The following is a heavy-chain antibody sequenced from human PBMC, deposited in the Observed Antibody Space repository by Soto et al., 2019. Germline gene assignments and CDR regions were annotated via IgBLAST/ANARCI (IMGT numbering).Heavy chain of an antibody. Sequence: QVQLQESAPGLVMPSETLSLTCTVSGDSISGSPYFWGWIRQPPGKRLEWIGSIFYDGYNVYTPSLKGRVTRSVDTSKNPFSLKLTSGAATDPAIYSCARLQAAVHHYWGQGILVTVSS. J-gene: IGHJ4*02. CDR2: IFYDGYN. D-gene: IGHD6-13*01. V-gene: IGHV4-39*01. CDR1: GDSISGSPYF. CDR3: ARLQAAVHHY.